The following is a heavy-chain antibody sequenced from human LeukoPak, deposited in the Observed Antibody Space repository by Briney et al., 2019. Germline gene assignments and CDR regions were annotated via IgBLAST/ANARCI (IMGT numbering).Heavy chain of an antibody. CDR1: GGSFSGYY. D-gene: IGHD3-3*01. CDR2: INHSGST. CDR3: ASRNFGVVTD. Sequence: SETLSLTCAVYGGSFSGYYWSWIRQPPGKGLEWIGEINHSGSTNYNPSLKSRVTISVDTSKNQFSLKLSSVTATDTALYYCASRNFGVVTDWGQGTLVTVSS. V-gene: IGHV4-34*01. J-gene: IGHJ4*02.